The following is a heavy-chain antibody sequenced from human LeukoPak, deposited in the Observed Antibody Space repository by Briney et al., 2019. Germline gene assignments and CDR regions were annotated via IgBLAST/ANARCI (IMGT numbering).Heavy chain of an antibody. CDR1: EFSFNNYA. CDR3: AKERTVGASYWYFDL. D-gene: IGHD1-26*01. J-gene: IGHJ2*01. Sequence: GGSLRLSCAASEFSFNNYAMSWVRQAPGKGLEWVSGISSSGSGSNTYYADSVKGRFTISRDTSKNTVYLHMNSLRVEDTAVYYCAKERTVGASYWYFDLWGRGTLVTVSS. CDR2: ISSSGSGSNT. V-gene: IGHV3-23*01.